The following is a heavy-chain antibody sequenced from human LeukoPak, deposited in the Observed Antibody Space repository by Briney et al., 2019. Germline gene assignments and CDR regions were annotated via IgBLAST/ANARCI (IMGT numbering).Heavy chain of an antibody. Sequence: GGSLRLSCAASGLIVSSNYMRWVRQAPGKGLEWVSIIYRDGNTKYADSVKGRFTISRDNSKNTLSLQMNSLRAEDTAVYYCACSGPYSNGGVMTDYWGQGTLVTVSS. CDR2: IYRDGNT. CDR1: GLIVSSNY. CDR3: ACSGPYSNGGVMTDY. D-gene: IGHD6-19*01. J-gene: IGHJ4*02. V-gene: IGHV3-66*01.